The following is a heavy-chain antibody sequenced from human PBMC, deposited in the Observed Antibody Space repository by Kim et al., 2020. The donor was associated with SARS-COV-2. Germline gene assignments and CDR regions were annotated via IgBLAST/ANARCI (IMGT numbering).Heavy chain of an antibody. J-gene: IGHJ4*02. D-gene: IGHD1-26*01. CDR2: IWYDGSNK. V-gene: IGHV3-33*01. CDR3: ARDGIVGATPPLDY. CDR1: GFTFSSYG. Sequence: GGSLRLSCAASGFTFSSYGMHWVRQAPGKGLEWVAVIWYDGSNKYYADSVKGRFTISRDNSKNTLYLQMNSLRAEDTAVYYCARDGIVGATPPLDYWGQGTLVTVSS.